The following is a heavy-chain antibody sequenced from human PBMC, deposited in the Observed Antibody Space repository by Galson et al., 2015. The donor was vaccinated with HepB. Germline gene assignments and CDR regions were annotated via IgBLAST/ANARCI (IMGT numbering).Heavy chain of an antibody. D-gene: IGHD3-22*01. CDR2: ISTSRNTK. CDR1: GFAFSSYS. V-gene: IGHV3-48*01. CDR3: ARGVSTYYYDNEGSDATLFDY. J-gene: IGHJ4*02. Sequence: SLRLSCAASGFAFSSYSMNWVRQAPGKGLVWISYISTSRNTKYYADSVKGRFTISRDDAKNSLYLQMNSLRAEDTSVYFCARGVSTYYYDNEGSDATLFDYWGQGTLVTVSS.